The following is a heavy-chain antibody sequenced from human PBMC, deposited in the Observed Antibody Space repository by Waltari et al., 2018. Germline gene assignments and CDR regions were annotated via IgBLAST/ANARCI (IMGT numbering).Heavy chain of an antibody. J-gene: IGHJ6*03. Sequence: QVQLQESGPGLVKPSETLSLTCTASGGPLISYHWSWIRQPAGKGLEWIGRIYPGATPYYNPALQTRIMMSVDTSQNQFSLKLSSVTAADTAVYYCARIYGSGTFIYMDVWGKGTTVTVSS. V-gene: IGHV4-4*07. D-gene: IGHD3-10*01. CDR2: IYPGATP. CDR1: GGPLISYH. CDR3: ARIYGSGTFIYMDV.